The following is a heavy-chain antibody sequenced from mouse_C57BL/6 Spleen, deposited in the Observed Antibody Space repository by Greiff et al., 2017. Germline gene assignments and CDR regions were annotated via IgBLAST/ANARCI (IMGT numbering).Heavy chain of an antibody. CDR3: TRSITNYARDY. Sequence: VQLQQSGAELVRPGASVTLSCKASGYTFTDYEMHWVKQTPVHGLEWIGAIDPETGGTAYNQKFKGKAILTADKSSSTAYMELRSLTSEDSAVYYCTRSITNYARDYWGQGTSVTVSS. CDR1: GYTFTDYE. V-gene: IGHV1-15*01. J-gene: IGHJ4*01. D-gene: IGHD1-1*01. CDR2: IDPETGGT.